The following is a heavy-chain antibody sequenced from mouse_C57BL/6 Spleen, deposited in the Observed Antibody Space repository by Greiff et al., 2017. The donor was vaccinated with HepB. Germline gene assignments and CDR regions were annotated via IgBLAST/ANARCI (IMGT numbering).Heavy chain of an antibody. Sequence: DVMLVESGEGLVKPGGSLKLSCAASGFTFSSYAMSWVRQTPEKRLEWVAYISSGGDYIYYADTVKGRFTISRDNARNTLYLQMSSLKSEDTAMYYCTRGRGWYFDVWGTGTTVTVSS. J-gene: IGHJ1*03. CDR3: TRGRGWYFDV. CDR1: GFTFSSYA. V-gene: IGHV5-9-1*02. CDR2: ISSGGDYI.